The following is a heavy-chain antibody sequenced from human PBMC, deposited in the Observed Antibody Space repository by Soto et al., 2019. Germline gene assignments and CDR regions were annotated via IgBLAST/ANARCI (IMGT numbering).Heavy chain of an antibody. D-gene: IGHD7-27*01. Sequence: QVQLQESGPGLLKPLETLSLTCTVSGGSISSVEYQWSWIRQAPDKGLEWIGHIYDGGSTYSNPSLTXRFTXSXYTDKNQFSPKVSSVSDADTAVYYCTRGPSGDKVDYWGQGTLVTVSS. J-gene: IGHJ4*02. V-gene: IGHV4-30-4*01. CDR3: TRGPSGDKVDY. CDR2: IYDGGST. CDR1: GGSISSVEYQ.